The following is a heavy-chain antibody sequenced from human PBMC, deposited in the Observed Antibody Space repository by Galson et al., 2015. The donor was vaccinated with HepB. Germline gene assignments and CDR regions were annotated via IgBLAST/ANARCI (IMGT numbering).Heavy chain of an antibody. D-gene: IGHD1-26*01. CDR3: ARQRGGGYYYYFDH. CDR2: IYSGGNR. J-gene: IGHJ4*02. Sequence: SLRLPCAASGFSVSSDYMSWVRQAPGKGLEWVSDIYSGGNRYYADSVKGRFIISRDDSKNTLYLQLYSLSAEDTAIYYCARQRGGGYYYYFDHWGQGTLVSVSS. V-gene: IGHV3-53*05. CDR1: GFSVSSDY.